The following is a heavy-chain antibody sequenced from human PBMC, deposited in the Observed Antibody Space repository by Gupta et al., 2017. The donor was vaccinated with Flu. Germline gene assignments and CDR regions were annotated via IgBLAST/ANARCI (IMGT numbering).Heavy chain of an antibody. V-gene: IGHV3-23*01. CDR2: ISGSGGST. J-gene: IGHJ6*02. Sequence: EVQLLESGGGLVQPGGSLRLSCAASGFTFSSYAMSWVRQAPGKGLEGVSAISGSGGSTYYADAVKGRFTISRENSKNTLYLQMNRLRAEDTAVYYCAKDGDIVATIYMDVGGQGTTVTVSS. CDR1: GFTFSSYA. D-gene: IGHD5-12*01. CDR3: AKDGDIVATIYMDV.